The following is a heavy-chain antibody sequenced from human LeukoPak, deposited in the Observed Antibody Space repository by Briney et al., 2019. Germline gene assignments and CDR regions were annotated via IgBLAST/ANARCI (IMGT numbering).Heavy chain of an antibody. CDR3: ARRGGWELFFDY. CDR2: IYYIGST. V-gene: IGHV4-39*01. J-gene: IGHJ4*02. Sequence: SETLSLTCTVSGGSISSSNYYWGWIRQPPGKGLEWIGSIYYIGSTYYNPSLNSRVTISVDTSKNQFSLKLSSVTAADTAVYYCARRGGWELFFDYWGQGTLVTVSS. CDR1: GGSISSSNYY. D-gene: IGHD1-26*01.